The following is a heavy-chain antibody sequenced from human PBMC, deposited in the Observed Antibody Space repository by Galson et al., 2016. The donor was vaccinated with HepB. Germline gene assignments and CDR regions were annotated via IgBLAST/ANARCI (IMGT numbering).Heavy chain of an antibody. CDR1: GFIFRSYA. CDR3: ARPLPNVGYGMDV. CDR2: ISNDGSNK. J-gene: IGHJ6*02. D-gene: IGHD2-15*01. Sequence: SLRLSCADSGFIFRSYAMNWVRQAPGKGLEWLAVISNDGSNKYFADSVKGRFTISRDNSKNTLYLQMNSLKTEDTAAYYCARPLPNVGYGMDVWGQGTTVTVSS. V-gene: IGHV3-30-3*01.